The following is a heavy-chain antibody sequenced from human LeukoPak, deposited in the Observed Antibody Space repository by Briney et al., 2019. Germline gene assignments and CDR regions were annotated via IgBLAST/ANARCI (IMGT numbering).Heavy chain of an antibody. CDR2: IIPILGIA. J-gene: IGHJ5*02. CDR1: GGTVSSYA. V-gene: IGHV1-69*04. Sequence: GASVKVSCKAPGGTVSSYAISWVRQAPGQGLEWMGRIIPILGIANYAQKFQGRVTITADKSTSTAYMELSSLRSEDTAVYYCARDLEGRFDPWGQGTLVTVSS. CDR3: ARDLEGRFDP.